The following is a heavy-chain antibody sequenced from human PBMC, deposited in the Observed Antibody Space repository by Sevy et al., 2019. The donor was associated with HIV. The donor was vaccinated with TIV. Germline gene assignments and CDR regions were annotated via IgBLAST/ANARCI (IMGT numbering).Heavy chain of an antibody. CDR2: LSFGCGEI. V-gene: IGHV3-23*01. Sequence: GESLKISCAASGFTFSKYSMSWVRQPPGKGLEWVSTLSFGCGEINYADSVKGRFNISRDNSKSSVYLQMNNLRPEDTAVYYCAREGCTKPHDYWGQGTLVTVSS. D-gene: IGHD2-8*01. J-gene: IGHJ4*02. CDR1: GFTFSKYS. CDR3: AREGCTKPHDY.